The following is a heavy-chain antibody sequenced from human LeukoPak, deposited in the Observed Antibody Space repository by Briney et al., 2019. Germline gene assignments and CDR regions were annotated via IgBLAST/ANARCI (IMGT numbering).Heavy chain of an antibody. CDR3: ASHPGYCSGGSCYYYYFDY. Sequence: SVKVSCKASGGTFSSYAISWVRQAPGQGLEWMGRIIPIFGAANYAQKFQGRVTITTDESTSTAYMELSSLRSEDTAVYYCASHPGYCSGGSCYYYYFDYWGQGTLVTVSS. V-gene: IGHV1-69*05. D-gene: IGHD2-15*01. J-gene: IGHJ4*02. CDR2: IIPIFGAA. CDR1: GGTFSSYA.